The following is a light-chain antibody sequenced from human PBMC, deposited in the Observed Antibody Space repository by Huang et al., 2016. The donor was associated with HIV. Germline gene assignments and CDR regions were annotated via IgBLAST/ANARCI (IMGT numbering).Light chain of an antibody. CDR2: GAS. Sequence: EIVLTQSPGTLSLSPGERATLSCRASQRVSSKYLAWYQQKPGQAPRLLIYGASSRATGLPDRFSGSGSGTDFTFIISRLEPEDFAVFYCQQYGLSPWTFGQGTKVEIK. V-gene: IGKV3-20*01. CDR3: QQYGLSPWT. J-gene: IGKJ1*01. CDR1: QRVSSKY.